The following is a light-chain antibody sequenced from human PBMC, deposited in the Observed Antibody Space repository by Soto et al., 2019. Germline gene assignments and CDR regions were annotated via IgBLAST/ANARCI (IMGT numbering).Light chain of an antibody. V-gene: IGKV3-20*01. CDR3: QQYALSPAT. CDR2: GAS. Sequence: IVCTQSPGTLSLSPGDRATLACGVSQSIRSSYLGWYQQKPGQAPRLLIYGASTRATGIPDRFGGSGSGTEFTLTISGLEPEDLAVYYCQQYALSPATFGGGTKVDIK. CDR1: QSIRSSY. J-gene: IGKJ4*01.